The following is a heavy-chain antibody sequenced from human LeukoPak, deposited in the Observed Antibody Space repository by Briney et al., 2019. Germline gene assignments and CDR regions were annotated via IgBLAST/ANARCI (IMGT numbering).Heavy chain of an antibody. CDR3: AKSRQYAFDI. V-gene: IGHV3-30*02. CDR2: IRDNGSNK. J-gene: IGHJ3*02. Sequence: GGSLRLSCAASGFTFSSSGMHWVRQAPGKGLEGVAFIRDNGSNKYYVDSVKGRFTISRDNSKNTVYLQMDSLRPEVTALYYSAKSRQYAFDIWGQGTMVTVSS. CDR1: GFTFSSSG. D-gene: IGHD4-11*01.